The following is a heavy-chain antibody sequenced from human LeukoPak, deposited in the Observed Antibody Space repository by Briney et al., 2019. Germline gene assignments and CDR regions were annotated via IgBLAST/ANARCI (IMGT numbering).Heavy chain of an antibody. CDR1: GFTFGDHT. Sequence: PGGSLTLSCAASGFTFGDHTLNWVRQAPGKGLEWVGFVRTNSYGGTTDYAASVKGRFTISRDESKSVAYLHMNSLRTDDTAMYYCSRGSSYINYFRFWGQGTLVTVSS. CDR3: SRGSSYINYFRF. D-gene: IGHD3-10*01. J-gene: IGHJ4*02. V-gene: IGHV3-49*04. CDR2: VRTNSYGGTT.